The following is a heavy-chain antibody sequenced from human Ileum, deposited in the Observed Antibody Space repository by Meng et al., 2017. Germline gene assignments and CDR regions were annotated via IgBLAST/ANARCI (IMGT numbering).Heavy chain of an antibody. D-gene: IGHD4-17*01. CDR2: MNPNSGNT. J-gene: IGHJ4*02. CDR1: GYTFSSYD. CDR3: AGRRPYGDYPISNY. Sequence: QVQLVQSGADVKKPGASVKVSCKASGYTFSSYDINWVRQATGQGLEWMGWMNPNSGNTNYAQKFHGRVTMTRNTSISTAYLELSSLISEDTAIYYCAGRRPYGDYPISNYWGQGTLVTASS. V-gene: IGHV1-8*01.